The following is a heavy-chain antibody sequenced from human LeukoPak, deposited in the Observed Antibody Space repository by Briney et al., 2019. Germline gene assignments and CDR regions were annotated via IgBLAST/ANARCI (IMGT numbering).Heavy chain of an antibody. V-gene: IGHV1-69*13. Sequence: SVKVSCTASGGTFSSYAISWVRQAPGQGLEWMGGIIPIFGTANYAQKFQGRVTITADESTSTAYMELSSLRSEDTAVYYCAREVALNRNYYYYYMDVWGKGTTVTISS. CDR2: IIPIFGTA. CDR3: AREVALNRNYYYYYMDV. J-gene: IGHJ6*03. CDR1: GGTFSSYA. D-gene: IGHD5-12*01.